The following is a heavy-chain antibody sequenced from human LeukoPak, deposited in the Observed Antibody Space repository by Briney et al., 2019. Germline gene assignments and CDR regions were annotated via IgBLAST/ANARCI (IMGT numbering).Heavy chain of an antibody. D-gene: IGHD3-3*01. CDR1: GGSISSSSYY. CDR2: IYHSGST. J-gene: IGHJ6*02. Sequence: PSETLSLTCSVFGGSISSSSYYWGWIRQPPGKGLEWIGEIYHSGSTNYNPSLKSRVTISVDKSKNQFSLKLSSVTAADTAVYYCARVAPYYDFWSGYYYYYGMDVWGQGTTVTVSS. V-gene: IGHV4-39*07. CDR3: ARVAPYYDFWSGYYYYYGMDV.